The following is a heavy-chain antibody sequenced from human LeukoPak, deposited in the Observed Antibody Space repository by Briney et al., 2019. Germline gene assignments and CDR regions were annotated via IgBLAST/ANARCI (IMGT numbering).Heavy chain of an antibody. CDR3: VRPVNYGDHGDY. Sequence: GESLKISCKGSGYSFSSYWIGWVRQMPGKGLEWMGIIYPGDSDTRYSSSFQGQVTISADKSISTAYLQWSSLRASDTAMYYCVRPVNYGDHGDYWGQGTLVTVSS. V-gene: IGHV5-51*01. CDR2: IYPGDSDT. CDR1: GYSFSSYW. D-gene: IGHD4-17*01. J-gene: IGHJ4*02.